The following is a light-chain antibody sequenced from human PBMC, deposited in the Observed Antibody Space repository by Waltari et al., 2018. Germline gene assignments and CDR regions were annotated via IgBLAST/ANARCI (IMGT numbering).Light chain of an antibody. CDR1: RFNIGNNV. CDR2: YDD. CDR3: SAWDDSLNGPV. Sequence: QSVLTQPPSVSEAPRQRVTIPCSGCRFNIGNNVVNWYQQLPGKAPKLLIYYDDLLPSGVSDRFSGSKSGTSASLAISGLQSEDEADYYCSAWDDSLNGPVFGGGTK. V-gene: IGLV1-36*01. J-gene: IGLJ2*01.